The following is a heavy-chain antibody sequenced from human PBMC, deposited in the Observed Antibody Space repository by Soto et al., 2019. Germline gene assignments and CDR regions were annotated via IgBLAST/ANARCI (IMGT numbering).Heavy chain of an antibody. J-gene: IGHJ4*02. Sequence: SATLSLTCTGSGCSMSSYYWSWIRQPPGKGLEWIAYIYYSGSTNYNPSLKSRVTISVDTSKNQFSLKLSAVTAADTAVYYCARASAMIVVTDWGQGTLVTVSS. D-gene: IGHD3-22*01. CDR3: ARASAMIVVTD. V-gene: IGHV4-59*01. CDR1: GCSMSSYY. CDR2: IYYSGST.